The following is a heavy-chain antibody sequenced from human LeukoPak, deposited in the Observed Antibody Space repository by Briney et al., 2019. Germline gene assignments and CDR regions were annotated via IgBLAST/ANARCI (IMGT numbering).Heavy chain of an antibody. J-gene: IGHJ5*02. CDR2: ISSNGGST. Sequence: PGGSLRLSCSASGFTFSSYAMQWVRQAPGKGLEYVSAISSNGGSTYYADSVKGRFTISRDNSRNTLYLQMSSLRAEDTAVYYCVKDRNSRIAAAKQNWFDPWGQGTLVTVSS. D-gene: IGHD6-13*01. CDR3: VKDRNSRIAAAKQNWFDP. CDR1: GFTFSSYA. V-gene: IGHV3-64D*06.